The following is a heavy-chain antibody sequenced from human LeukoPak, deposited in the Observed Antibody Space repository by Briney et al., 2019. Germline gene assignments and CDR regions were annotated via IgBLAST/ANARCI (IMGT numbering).Heavy chain of an antibody. Sequence: GGSLRLSCAASGFTFSSYGMHWVRQAPGKGLEWVAVIWYDGSHKYYADSVKGRFTISRDNSKNTLYLQMGSLRVEDTAVYYCARGPGVVGPTMLFDYWGQGTLVTVSS. CDR2: IWYDGSHK. J-gene: IGHJ4*02. D-gene: IGHD1-26*01. V-gene: IGHV3-33*01. CDR1: GFTFSSYG. CDR3: ARGPGVVGPTMLFDY.